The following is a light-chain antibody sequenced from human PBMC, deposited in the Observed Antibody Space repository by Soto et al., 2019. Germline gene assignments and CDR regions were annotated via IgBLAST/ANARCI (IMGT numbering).Light chain of an antibody. CDR3: QQRSNWPPRLT. J-gene: IGKJ4*01. CDR1: QSVSSY. CDR2: DAS. Sequence: EIVLTQSPATLSLSPGERATLSCRASQSVSSYLAWYQQKPGQAPRLLIYDASNKATGIPARFSGSGSGTDFTLTISSLEPEDFAVYYSQQRSNWPPRLTFGGGTKVQIK. V-gene: IGKV3-11*01.